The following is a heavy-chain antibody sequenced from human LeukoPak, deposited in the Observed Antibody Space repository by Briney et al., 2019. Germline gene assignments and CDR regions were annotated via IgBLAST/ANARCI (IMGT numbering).Heavy chain of an antibody. J-gene: IGHJ5*02. CDR3: ARGLPTVTTPGGVGNWFDP. CDR2: IYYSGST. CDR1: GGSISSGGYY. Sequence: PSETLSLTCTVSGGSISSGGYYWSWIRQHPGKGLEWIGYIYYSGSTYYNPSLRSRVTMSVDTSKNQFSLKLNSVTAADTAVYYCARGLPTVTTPGGVGNWFDPWGQGTLVTVSS. D-gene: IGHD4-17*01. V-gene: IGHV4-31*03.